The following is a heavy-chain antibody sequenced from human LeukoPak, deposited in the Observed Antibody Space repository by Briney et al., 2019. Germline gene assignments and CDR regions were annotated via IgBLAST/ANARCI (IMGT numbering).Heavy chain of an antibody. D-gene: IGHD3-10*01. V-gene: IGHV4-30-4*07. J-gene: IGHJ4*02. CDR1: GGSISSGGYS. Sequence: PSQTLSLTCAVSGGSISSGGYSWSWIRQPPGKGLEWIGYIYYSGSTNYNPSLKSRVTISVDTSKNQFSLKLSSVTAADTAVYYCARGALWFGELTLWGQGTLVTVSS. CDR3: ARGALWFGELTL. CDR2: IYYSGST.